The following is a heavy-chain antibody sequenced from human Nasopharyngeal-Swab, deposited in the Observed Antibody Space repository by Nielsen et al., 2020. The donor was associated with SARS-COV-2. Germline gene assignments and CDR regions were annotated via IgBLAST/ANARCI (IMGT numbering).Heavy chain of an antibody. V-gene: IGHV3-33*01. CDR2: IWYDRSNK. CDR1: GFPFSIYG. D-gene: IGHD5-18*01. Sequence: GGSLRLSCAASGFPFSIYGMHWVRQSPGKGLEWVAVIWYDRSNKYYADSVKRRFTISRDNSKNTLYLQMNSLRAEDTAVYYCARGRTSGYSYGFYFDYWGQGTLVTVSS. J-gene: IGHJ4*02. CDR3: ARGRTSGYSYGFYFDY.